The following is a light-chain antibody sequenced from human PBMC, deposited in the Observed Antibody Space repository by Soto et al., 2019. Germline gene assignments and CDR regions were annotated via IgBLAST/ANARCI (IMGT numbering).Light chain of an antibody. CDR3: QQYNSYPWT. Sequence: DIQMTQSPSTLSASVGDRVTITCRASQSISSWLAWYQQKPGKAPKLLIYKASSLESGVPSRFSGSGSGTESTLTISSLQPDDFATYYYQQYNSYPWTFGQGTTVEIK. CDR1: QSISSW. V-gene: IGKV1-5*03. CDR2: KAS. J-gene: IGKJ1*01.